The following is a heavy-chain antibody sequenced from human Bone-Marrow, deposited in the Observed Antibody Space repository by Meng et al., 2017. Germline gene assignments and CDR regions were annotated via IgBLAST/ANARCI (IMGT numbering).Heavy chain of an antibody. CDR1: GFTFSSYG. V-gene: IGHV3-33*01. CDR3: ARGDKRNLGYCSGGSCPHSDY. D-gene: IGHD2-15*01. Sequence: GGSLRLSCAASGFTFSSYGMHWVRQAPGKGLEWVAVIWYDGSNKYYADSVKGRFTISRDNSKNTLYLQMNGLRVEDTAVYYCARGDKRNLGYCSGGSCPHSDYWGQGTLVTV. CDR2: IWYDGSNK. J-gene: IGHJ4*02.